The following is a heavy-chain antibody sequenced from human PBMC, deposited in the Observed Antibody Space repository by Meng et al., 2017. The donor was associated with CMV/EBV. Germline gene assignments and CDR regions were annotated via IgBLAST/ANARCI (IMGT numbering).Heavy chain of an antibody. D-gene: IGHD3-3*01. CDR1: GFTFDDYG. J-gene: IGHJ6*02. CDR2: INWNGGST. CDR3: ARDNSSYYDFWSGYYTTYYYGMDV. V-gene: IGHV3-20*04. Sequence: GESLKISCAASGFTFDDYGMSWVRQAPGKGLEWVSGINWNGGSTGYADSVKGRFTISRDNAKNSLYLQMNSLRAEDTAVYYCARDNSSYYDFWSGYYTTYYYGMDVWGQGTTVTVSS.